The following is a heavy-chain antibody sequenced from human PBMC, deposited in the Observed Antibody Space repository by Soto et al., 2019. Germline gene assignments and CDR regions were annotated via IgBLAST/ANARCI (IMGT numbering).Heavy chain of an antibody. CDR2: IYYSGST. CDR3: ARDPLTGYFDY. CDR1: GVSISSYY. Sequence: SETLSLTCTVSGVSISSYYWSWIRQPPGKGLEWIGYIYYSGSTNYNPSLKSRVTISVDTSKNQFSLKLSSVTAADTAVYYCARDPLTGYFDYWGQGTLVTVSS. D-gene: IGHD3-16*02. V-gene: IGHV4-59*01. J-gene: IGHJ4*02.